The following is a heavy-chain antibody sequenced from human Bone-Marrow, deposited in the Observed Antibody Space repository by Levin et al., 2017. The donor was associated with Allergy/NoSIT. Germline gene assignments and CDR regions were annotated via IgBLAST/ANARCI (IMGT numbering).Heavy chain of an antibody. D-gene: IGHD6-13*01. Sequence: ASVKVSCTASGYTFTSYYIHWVRQAPGQGLEWMAIINPSDGTTSISHKFQGRLTVTRDTSTNTVYMGLSSLRSDDTAVFYCARGYSSSPWDNWGQGTQVTVSS. CDR2: INPSDGTT. CDR3: ARGYSSSPWDN. J-gene: IGHJ4*02. CDR1: GYTFTSYY. V-gene: IGHV1-46*01.